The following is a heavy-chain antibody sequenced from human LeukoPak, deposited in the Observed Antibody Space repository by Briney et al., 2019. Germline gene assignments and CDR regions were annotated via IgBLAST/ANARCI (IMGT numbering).Heavy chain of an antibody. Sequence: GASVKVSCKASGYTFTGYYMHWVRHAPGQGLERMGWINPNSGGTNYAQKFQGRVTMTRDTSISTAYMELSRLRSDDTAVYYCAREIDCSSTSCYSGNAEYFQHWGQGTLVTVSS. V-gene: IGHV1-2*02. CDR1: GYTFTGYY. CDR2: INPNSGGT. CDR3: AREIDCSSTSCYSGNAEYFQH. D-gene: IGHD2-2*01. J-gene: IGHJ1*01.